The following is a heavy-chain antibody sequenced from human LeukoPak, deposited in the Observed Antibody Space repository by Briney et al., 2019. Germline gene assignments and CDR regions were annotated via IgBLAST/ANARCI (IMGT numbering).Heavy chain of an antibody. CDR3: ARRGGSGRAFDY. Sequence: ASGTLSLTCTVSGGSVSSGSYYWSWIRQPPGKGLEWIGYIYYSGSTNYNPSLKSRVTISVDTSKNQFSLKLSSVTAADTAVYYCARRGGSGRAFDYWGQGTLVTVSS. J-gene: IGHJ4*02. V-gene: IGHV4-61*01. CDR1: GGSVSSGSYY. D-gene: IGHD1-26*01. CDR2: IYYSGST.